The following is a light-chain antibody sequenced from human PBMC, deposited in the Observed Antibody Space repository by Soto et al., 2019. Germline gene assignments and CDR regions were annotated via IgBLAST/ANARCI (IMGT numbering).Light chain of an antibody. CDR1: SSDVGGYNY. CDR2: DVT. J-gene: IGLJ1*01. V-gene: IGLV2-11*01. Sequence: QSVLTQPRSVSGSPGQSLTISCTGTSSDVGGYNYVSWYQQHPGKVPKLMIYDVTKRPSGVPDRFSGSKSGNTASLTISGLQAEDVADYYCCSHAGSYTYVFGTWTKVTVL. CDR3: CSHAGSYTYV.